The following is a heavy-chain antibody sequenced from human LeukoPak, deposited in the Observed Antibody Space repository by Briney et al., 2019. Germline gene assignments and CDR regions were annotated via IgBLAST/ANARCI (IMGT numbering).Heavy chain of an antibody. CDR1: GLTFSNLA. Sequence: PGGSLRLSCAASGLTFSNLAMTWVRQTPGKGLEWVSALSASGGGTFYAPSVKGRFTISRDNSKNTVSLQMNSLRAEDTALYYCATVLHTSMTTWAAFDTWGQGTMVTVSS. CDR2: LSASGGGT. D-gene: IGHD5-18*01. J-gene: IGHJ3*02. V-gene: IGHV3-23*01. CDR3: ATVLHTSMTTWAAFDT.